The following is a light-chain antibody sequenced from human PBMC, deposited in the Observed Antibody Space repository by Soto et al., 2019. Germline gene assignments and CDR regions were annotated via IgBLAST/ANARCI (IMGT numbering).Light chain of an antibody. CDR3: QQSYSTPLT. CDR2: AAS. V-gene: IGKV1-39*01. CDR1: QSISSY. Sequence: DIQMTQSPSSLSASVGDRVTITCRASQSISSYLNWYQQKPGKAPKLLIYAASSLQSGVPLRFSGSGSGTDLTLTISSLQPEDFATYYCQQSYSTPLTFGPGTKVDIK. J-gene: IGKJ3*01.